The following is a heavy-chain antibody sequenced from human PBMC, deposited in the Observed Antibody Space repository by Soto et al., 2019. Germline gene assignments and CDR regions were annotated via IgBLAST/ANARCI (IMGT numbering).Heavy chain of an antibody. CDR3: ARDGIAARRWAHGTGEEDV. J-gene: IGHJ6*02. D-gene: IGHD6-6*01. V-gene: IGHV3-53*01. CDR1: GFTVSSNY. CDR2: IYSGGST. Sequence: GGSLRLSCAASGFTVSSNYMSWVRQAPGKGLEWVSVIYSGGSTYYADSVKGRFTISRDNSKNTPYLQMNSLRAEDTAVYYCARDGIAARRWAHGTGEEDVWGQGTTVTVSS.